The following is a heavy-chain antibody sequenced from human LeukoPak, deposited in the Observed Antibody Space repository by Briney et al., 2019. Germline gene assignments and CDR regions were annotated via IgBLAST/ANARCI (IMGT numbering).Heavy chain of an antibody. CDR2: ISTQSGNT. D-gene: IGHD4-17*01. Sequence: ASVNVSFKASGYTLTSYGINWMRQAPGQGLAWMGWISTQSGNTNYAQKVQGRLTLTTDRSTNTAYMELRSLRSDDTAVYYCARGAYGDKWGQGTMVTVSS. J-gene: IGHJ4*02. CDR3: ARGAYGDK. CDR1: GYTLTSYG. V-gene: IGHV1-18*01.